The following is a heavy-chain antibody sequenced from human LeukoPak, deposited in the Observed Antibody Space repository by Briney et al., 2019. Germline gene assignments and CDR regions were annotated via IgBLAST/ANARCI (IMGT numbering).Heavy chain of an antibody. CDR3: ARMMAGRGFDY. Sequence: GGSLRLSCAASGFTFSSYEMNWVRQAPGGVRGWVSYISSSGSSIYYADSVKGRFTISRDNAKNSVYLQMNSLRAGDTAVYYCARMMAGRGFDYWGQGTLVTVSS. J-gene: IGHJ4*02. D-gene: IGHD5-24*01. CDR2: ISSSGSSI. CDR1: GFTFSSYE. V-gene: IGHV3-48*03.